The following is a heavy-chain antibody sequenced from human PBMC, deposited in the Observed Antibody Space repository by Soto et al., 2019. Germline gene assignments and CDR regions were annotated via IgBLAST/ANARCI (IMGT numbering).Heavy chain of an antibody. CDR1: SGPSSSHN. CDR3: VRQGIGNLHGLVDV. Sequence: QVQLQQSGPGLVKPSETLSLTCSVSSGPSSSHNWGWIRQPPGRGLEWIGYVYSTGGTSYNPSLKSRVTISADPSTNHTSPTLTSVTAAETAVYYCVRQGIGNLHGLVDVWGQGTTVRGSS. D-gene: IGHD1-1*01. J-gene: IGHJ6*02. V-gene: IGHV4-59*08. CDR2: VYSTGGT.